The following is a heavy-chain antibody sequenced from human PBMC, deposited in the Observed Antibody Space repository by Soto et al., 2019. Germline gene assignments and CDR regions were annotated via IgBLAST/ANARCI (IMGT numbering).Heavy chain of an antibody. D-gene: IGHD3-22*01. Sequence: SETLSLTCTVSGGSVSSRSYHWGWIRQPPGKGLEWIGNIDYSGSTYYNPSLNSRVTISVDTSKNQFSLKLSSVTAADTAVYYCARDQHDSSGYYPFDYWGQGTLVTVSS. CDR1: GGSVSSRSYH. J-gene: IGHJ4*02. CDR3: ARDQHDSSGYYPFDY. CDR2: IDYSGST. V-gene: IGHV4-39*07.